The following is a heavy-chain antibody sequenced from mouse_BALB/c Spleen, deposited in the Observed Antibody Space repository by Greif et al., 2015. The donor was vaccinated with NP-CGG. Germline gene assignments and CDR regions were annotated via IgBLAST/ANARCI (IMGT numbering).Heavy chain of an antibody. Sequence: QVQLKQSGAELVRPGSSVKISCKASGYAFSSYWMNWVRQRPGQGLEWIGQIYPGDGDTNYNGKFKGKATLTADKSSSTAYMQLSSLTSEDSAVYFCARYDYDYYAMDYWGQGTSDTVSS. J-gene: IGHJ4*01. CDR3: ARYDYDYYAMDY. D-gene: IGHD2-4*01. CDR2: IYPGDGDT. V-gene: IGHV1-80*01. CDR1: GYAFSSYW.